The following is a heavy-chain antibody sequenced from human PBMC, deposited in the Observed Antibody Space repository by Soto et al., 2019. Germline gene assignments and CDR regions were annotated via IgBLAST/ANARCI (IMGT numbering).Heavy chain of an antibody. J-gene: IGHJ4*02. CDR1: GFTLRNSD. CDR3: ANVPWVGESS. V-gene: IGHV3-23*01. D-gene: IGHD3-10*01. CDR2: ISGRTT. Sequence: EVQVLESGGGLVQPGGSLRLSCAASGFTLRNSDMSWVRQAPGKGLEWVSAISGRTTYYADSVKGRFAISRDNSKNTLYLQMNSLRADDTAVYYCANVPWVGESSWGQGTLVTVSS.